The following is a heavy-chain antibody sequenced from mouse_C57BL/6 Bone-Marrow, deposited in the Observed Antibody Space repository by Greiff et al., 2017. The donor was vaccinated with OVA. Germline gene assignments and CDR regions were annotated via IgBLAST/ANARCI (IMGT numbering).Heavy chain of an antibody. J-gene: IGHJ2*01. CDR3: ARRYYGSSHYFDY. Sequence: QVQLQQSGAELVRPGASVKLSCKASGYTFTDYYINWVKQRPGQGLEWIARIYPGSGNTYYNEKFKGKATLTAAKSSSTAYMPLSSLTSEDSAVYFCARRYYGSSHYFDYWGQGTTLTVSS. D-gene: IGHD1-1*01. CDR1: GYTFTDYY. CDR2: IYPGSGNT. V-gene: IGHV1-76*01.